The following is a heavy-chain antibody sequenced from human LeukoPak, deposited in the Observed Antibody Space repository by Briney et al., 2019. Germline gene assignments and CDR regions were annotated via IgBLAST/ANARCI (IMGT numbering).Heavy chain of an antibody. CDR2: IIPIFGTA. J-gene: IGHJ4*02. Sequence: ASVKVSCKASGGTFISYAISWVRQAPGQGLEWMGGIIPIFGTANYAQKFQGRVTITADESTSTAYMELSSLRSEDTAVYYCAREYRRLYGGNSGPFDYWGQGTLVTVSS. D-gene: IGHD4-23*01. V-gene: IGHV1-69*13. CDR3: AREYRRLYGGNSGPFDY. CDR1: GGTFISYA.